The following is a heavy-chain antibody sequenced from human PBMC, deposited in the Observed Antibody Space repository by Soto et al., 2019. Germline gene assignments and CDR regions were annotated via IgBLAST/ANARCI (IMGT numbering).Heavy chain of an antibody. Sequence: QVQLVESGGGVVQPGRSLRLSCAASGFPFNATHWVRQAPGKGLEWVTVISHDGSNKYYADSVKGRFTNSRDNSKNTLYLQMNSLRAEDTAVYYCASSRRPYDSNRHGGGLDYWGQGTLVTVSS. CDR1: GFPFNA. CDR3: ASSRRPYDSNRHGGGLDY. J-gene: IGHJ4*02. CDR2: ISHDGSNK. V-gene: IGHV3-30-3*01. D-gene: IGHD1-1*01.